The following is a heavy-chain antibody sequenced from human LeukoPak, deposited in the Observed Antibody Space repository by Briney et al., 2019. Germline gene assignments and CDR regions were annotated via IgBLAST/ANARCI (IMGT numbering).Heavy chain of an antibody. D-gene: IGHD3-9*01. CDR1: GDSISSSSYY. V-gene: IGHV4-39*01. Sequence: MPSETLSLTCTVSGDSISSSSYYWGWIRQPPGKRLEWIGSIYYSGSTYYNPSLKSRVTISVDTSKNQFSLKLSSVTAADTAVYYCARHESDGVRYFDWLLKPYFDYWGQGTLVTVSS. J-gene: IGHJ4*02. CDR2: IYYSGST. CDR3: ARHESDGVRYFDWLLKPYFDY.